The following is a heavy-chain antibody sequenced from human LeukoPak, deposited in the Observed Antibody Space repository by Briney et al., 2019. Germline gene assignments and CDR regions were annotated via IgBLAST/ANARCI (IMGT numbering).Heavy chain of an antibody. Sequence: GRSLRLSCAASGFNFDGYAMHWVRHAPGKGLEWVSGISWNSGDIGYAGSVKGRFTISKDNAKNGLYLQMNSLRPEDTALYYCVKVSRWRYEPLDIWGQGTMVTVSS. V-gene: IGHV3-9*01. CDR3: VKVSRWRYEPLDI. CDR1: GFNFDGYA. D-gene: IGHD2-2*01. CDR2: ISWNSGDI. J-gene: IGHJ3*02.